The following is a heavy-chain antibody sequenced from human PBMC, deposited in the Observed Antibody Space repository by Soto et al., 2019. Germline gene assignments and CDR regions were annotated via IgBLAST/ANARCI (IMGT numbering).Heavy chain of an antibody. CDR2: ISGSGSST. CDR1: GFIFSNYA. D-gene: IGHD6-6*01. V-gene: IGHV3-23*01. CDR3: VREACSSGLHLDH. Sequence: EVQLLESGGHLVQPGGSLRLSCAASGFIFSNYAMSWVRQAPGKGLAWVSFISGSGSSTYYADSVKGRFTISRGNSKNTLYLEMNSRGADDAAVYYCVREACSSGLHLDHWVRGTLVTVSS. J-gene: IGHJ4*02.